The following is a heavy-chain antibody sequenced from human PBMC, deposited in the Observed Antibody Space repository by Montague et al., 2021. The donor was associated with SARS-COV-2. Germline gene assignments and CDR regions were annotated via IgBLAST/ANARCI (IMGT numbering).Heavy chain of an antibody. Sequence: SLRLSCAASGFTVSSYAMHWVRQAPGKGLEWVAVISYDGRNKFYVDSVKGRFTISRDNSKNTLYLQIDSLRPEDTALYYCARDRGHGAFYYYHFGLDVWGQGTTVTVSS. V-gene: IGHV3-30*04. CDR1: GFTVSSYA. CDR3: ARDRGHGAFYYYHFGLDV. J-gene: IGHJ6*02. CDR2: ISYDGRNK. D-gene: IGHD3-16*01.